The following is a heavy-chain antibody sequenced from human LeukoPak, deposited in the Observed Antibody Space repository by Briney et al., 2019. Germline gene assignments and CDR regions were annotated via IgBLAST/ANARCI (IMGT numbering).Heavy chain of an antibody. CDR1: GGTFSSYA. CDR3: ASLIVAASNGGDSAFDI. D-gene: IGHD3-22*01. V-gene: IGHV1-69*06. CDR2: IIPIFGTA. J-gene: IGHJ3*02. Sequence: ASVKVSCKASGGTFSSYAISWVRQAPGQGLEWMGGIIPIFGTANYAQKFQGRVTITADKSTSTAYMELSSLRSEDTAVYYCASLIVAASNGGDSAFDIWGQGTMVTVSS.